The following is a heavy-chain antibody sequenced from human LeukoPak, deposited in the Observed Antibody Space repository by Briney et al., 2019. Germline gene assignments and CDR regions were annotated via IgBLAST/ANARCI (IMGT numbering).Heavy chain of an antibody. D-gene: IGHD3-10*01. J-gene: IGHJ3*02. V-gene: IGHV1-2*02. CDR3: ARPITMVRGENAFDI. CDR1: GYTFTGYY. Sequence: VKVSCKASGYTFTGYYMHWVRQAPGQGLEWMGWINPNSGGTNYAQKFQGRVTMTRDTSISTAYMELSRLRSDDTAVYYCARPITMVRGENAFDIWGQGTMVTVSS. CDR2: INPNSGGT.